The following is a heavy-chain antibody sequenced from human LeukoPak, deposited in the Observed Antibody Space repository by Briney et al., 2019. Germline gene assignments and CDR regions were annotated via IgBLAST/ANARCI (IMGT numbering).Heavy chain of an antibody. J-gene: IGHJ4*02. CDR1: GFTFSSHA. D-gene: IGHD3-22*01. CDR2: ISGSGGST. V-gene: IGHV3-23*01. CDR3: AKDANSHYYDSSGCDY. Sequence: PGGSLRLSCAASGFTFSSHAMSWVRQAPGKGLEWVSAISGSGGSTYYADSVKGRFTISRDNSKNTLYLQMNSLRAEDTAVYYCAKDANSHYYDSSGCDYWGQGTLVTVSS.